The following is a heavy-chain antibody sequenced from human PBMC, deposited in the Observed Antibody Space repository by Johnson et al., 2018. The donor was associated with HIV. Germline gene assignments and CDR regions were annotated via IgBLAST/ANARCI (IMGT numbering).Heavy chain of an antibody. Sequence: VQLVESGGGVVRPGGSLRLSCGVSGFTFDDYAMSWVRQTPGKGLEWVSGINWNGGSTDYADSVKGRFTISRDNAKNSMYLQMNSLRAEDTALYYCARETGFAIFGVVKLNAFDIWGQGTMVTVFS. J-gene: IGHJ3*02. CDR2: INWNGGST. CDR1: GFTFDDYA. V-gene: IGHV3-20*04. D-gene: IGHD3-3*01. CDR3: ARETGFAIFGVVKLNAFDI.